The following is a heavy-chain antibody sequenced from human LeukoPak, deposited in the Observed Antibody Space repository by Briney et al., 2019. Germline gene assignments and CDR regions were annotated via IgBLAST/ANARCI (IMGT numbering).Heavy chain of an antibody. CDR1: GFTFITAA. J-gene: IGHJ3*01. Sequence: GGSLRLSCAASGFTFITAAMTWVRQAPGKGLEWVSLIGSVGESTYYADSVKGRFTISRANVNHTLFLQMNSLRVEDTAMYYCVKDIQLSTWGLGTMVTVSS. D-gene: IGHD5-24*01. CDR2: IGSVGEST. V-gene: IGHV3-23*01. CDR3: VKDIQLST.